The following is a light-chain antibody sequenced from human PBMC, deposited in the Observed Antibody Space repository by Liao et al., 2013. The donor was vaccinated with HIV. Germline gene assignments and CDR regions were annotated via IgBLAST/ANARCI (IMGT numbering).Light chain of an antibody. V-gene: IGLV3-1*01. CDR1: TLGHKS. Sequence: YELTQPPSVSVSPGQTASITCSGDTLGHKSPSWYQQRPGQPPVLVIYQGTKRPSGIPARFRGANSGNTATLTISRVEAGDEADYYCHVWDSIADHVVFGGGTKLTVL. CDR2: QGT. J-gene: IGLJ2*01. CDR3: HVWDSIADHVV.